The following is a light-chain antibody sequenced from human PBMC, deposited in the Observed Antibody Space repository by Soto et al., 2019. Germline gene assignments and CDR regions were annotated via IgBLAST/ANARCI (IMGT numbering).Light chain of an antibody. CDR2: GAS. Sequence: EVVMTQSPATLSVSPGERVTLSCRASQRISSNVAWYQQKPGQAPRLLLYGASTRATDIPVRFSGNGSGTDFTLTISSLQSEDFAVYDCQQYNNWPPLTFGGGTKVEIK. CDR3: QQYNNWPPLT. CDR1: QRISSN. J-gene: IGKJ4*01. V-gene: IGKV3-15*01.